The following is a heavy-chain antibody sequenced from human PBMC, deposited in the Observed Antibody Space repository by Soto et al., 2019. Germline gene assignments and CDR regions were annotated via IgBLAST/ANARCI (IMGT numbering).Heavy chain of an antibody. CDR3: ARRTVNIRTFYSGLKTHCFDY. D-gene: IGHD6-19*01. V-gene: IGHV4-39*01. Sequence: QLQLHESGPGLVKPSETLSLTCVVSGDSMSSIDYYWGWIRQSAGKGLEWIGSIYYSGSTYYNPSLQSRVATSVDTSKNQFSLKLKSVTAADTAIYYCARRTVNIRTFYSGLKTHCFDYWGQGAPVTVSS. J-gene: IGHJ4*02. CDR2: IYYSGST. CDR1: GDSMSSIDYY.